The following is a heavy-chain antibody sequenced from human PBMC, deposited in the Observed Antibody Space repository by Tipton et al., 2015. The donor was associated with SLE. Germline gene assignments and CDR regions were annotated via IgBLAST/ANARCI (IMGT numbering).Heavy chain of an antibody. CDR2: IYYSGST. CDR1: GGSISSSSYY. V-gene: IGHV4-39*07. D-gene: IGHD3-10*01. CDR3: ARGLNFYTSGTRVYFDD. J-gene: IGHJ4*02. Sequence: TLSLTCTVSGGSISSSSYYWGWIRQPPGKGLEWIGNIYYSGSTYYNSSLKSRVTISIDTSKNQFSLTVSSVTAADTAVYYCARGLNFYTSGTRVYFDDWGQGTLVTVSS.